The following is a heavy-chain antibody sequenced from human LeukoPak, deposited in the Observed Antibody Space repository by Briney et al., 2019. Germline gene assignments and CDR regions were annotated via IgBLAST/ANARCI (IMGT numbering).Heavy chain of an antibody. J-gene: IGHJ3*02. Sequence: ASVKVSCKASGYTFTGYNMYWVRQAPGQGLEWMGWINPNSGDTNYAQKFQGRVTMTRDTSITTAYMDLSRLRSDDTAMYYCVRGTSNACHIWGQRTMVTVSS. CDR3: VRGTSNACHI. CDR1: GYTFTGYN. V-gene: IGHV1-2*02. CDR2: INPNSGDT. D-gene: IGHD1-1*01.